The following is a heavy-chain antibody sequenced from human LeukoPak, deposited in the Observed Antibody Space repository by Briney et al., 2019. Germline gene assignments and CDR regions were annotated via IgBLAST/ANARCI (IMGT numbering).Heavy chain of an antibody. CDR3: EKEIKENYYGSGSFDY. CDR2: ISYDGSNT. D-gene: IGHD3-10*01. J-gene: IGHJ4*02. CDR1: VFTFSSYV. Sequence: VRSLRLSCAASVFTFSSYVMHGVRQAPGEGLECVAVISYDGSNTSYADSVNGRLTISRDNCKHTMYLQMNSLRAEDTAVYYCEKEIKENYYGSGSFDYWGQGTLVTVSS. V-gene: IGHV3-30*18.